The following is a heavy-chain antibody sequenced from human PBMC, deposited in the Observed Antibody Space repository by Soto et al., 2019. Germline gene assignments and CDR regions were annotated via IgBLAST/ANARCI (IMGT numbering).Heavy chain of an antibody. D-gene: IGHD3-22*01. V-gene: IGHV3-23*01. CDR2: ISGSGGST. Sequence: EVQLLESGGGLVQPGGSLRLSCAASGFTFSSYAMSWVRQAPGKGLEWVSAISGSGGSTYYADSVKGRFTISRDNSKNTLYLQMNSLRAEDTAVYYCAKDLRPPWYDSSGYSLNFDYWGQGTLVTVPS. J-gene: IGHJ4*02. CDR1: GFTFSSYA. CDR3: AKDLRPPWYDSSGYSLNFDY.